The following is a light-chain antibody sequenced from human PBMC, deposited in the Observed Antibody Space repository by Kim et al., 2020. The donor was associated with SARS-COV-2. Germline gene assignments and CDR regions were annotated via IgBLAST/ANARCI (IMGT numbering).Light chain of an antibody. J-gene: IGKJ4*01. V-gene: IGKV3-20*01. Sequence: WSPGERANLSCRASQNINNNYLAWYLQKPGQAPRLLIYGASSRATDIPDRFSGSGSGTDFTLTISRREPEDFAVYYCKQYGSSVTFGGGTKVDIK. CDR3: KQYGSSVT. CDR2: GAS. CDR1: QNINNNY.